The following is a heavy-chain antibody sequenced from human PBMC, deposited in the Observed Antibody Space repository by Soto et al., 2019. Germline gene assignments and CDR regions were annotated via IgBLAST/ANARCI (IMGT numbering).Heavy chain of an antibody. CDR2: IYYSGST. CDR3: ARDASHYCSSTSCYPPGFDP. V-gene: IGHV4-31*03. J-gene: IGHJ5*02. CDR1: GGSISSGGYY. D-gene: IGHD2-2*01. Sequence: PSETLSLTCTVSGGSISSGGYYWSWIRQHPGKGLEWIGYIYYSGSTYYNPSLKSRVTISVDTSKNQFSLKLSSVTAADTAVYYCARDASHYCSSTSCYPPGFDPWGQGTLVTVSS.